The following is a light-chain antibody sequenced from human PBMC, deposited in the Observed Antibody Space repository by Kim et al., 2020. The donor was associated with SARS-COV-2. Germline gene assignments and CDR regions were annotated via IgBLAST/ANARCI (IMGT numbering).Light chain of an antibody. CDR3: KSRDSSGDLRA. CDR2: GKN. V-gene: IGLV3-19*01. CDR1: SLRSYY. Sequence: SSELTQDPAVSVALGQTVRITCQGDSLRSYYASWYQQKPGQAPVLVIYGKNNRPSGIPDRLSGSSSGTTASLSITGAQAEDEADYYCKSRDSSGDLRAFG. J-gene: IGLJ3*02.